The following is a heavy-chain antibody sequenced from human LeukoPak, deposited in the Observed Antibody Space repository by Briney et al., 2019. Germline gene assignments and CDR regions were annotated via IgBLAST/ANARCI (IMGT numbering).Heavy chain of an antibody. J-gene: IGHJ4*02. Sequence: PSETLSLTCTVSGGSISSSSYYWGWIRQPPGKGLEWIGSIYYSGSTYYNPSLKSRVTISVDTSKNQFSLKLSSVTAADTAVYYCARHGDIVATTNFDYWGQGTLVTVS. CDR1: GGSISSSSYY. CDR3: ARHGDIVATTNFDY. CDR2: IYYSGST. D-gene: IGHD5-12*01. V-gene: IGHV4-39*01.